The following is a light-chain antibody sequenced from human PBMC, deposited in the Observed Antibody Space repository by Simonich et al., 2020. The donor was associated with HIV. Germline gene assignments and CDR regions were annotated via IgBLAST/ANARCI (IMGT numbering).Light chain of an antibody. CDR1: QSISRW. CDR3: QQYNSYTWT. J-gene: IGKJ1*01. Sequence: DIQMTQSPSTLSASVGDRVTITCRASQSISRWWAWYQQKPGKAPKLLIYKASSLESGFPSRFSGSGSGTEFTLTISSLQPDDFASYYCQQYNSYTWTFGQGTKVEIK. CDR2: KAS. V-gene: IGKV1-5*03.